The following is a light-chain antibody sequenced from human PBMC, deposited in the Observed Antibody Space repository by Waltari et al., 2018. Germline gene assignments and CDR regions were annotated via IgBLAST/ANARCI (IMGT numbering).Light chain of an antibody. J-gene: IGKJ2*03. CDR3: QQHNSNPYS. Sequence: LPMTQSPSSLSASVGDRVNITCRASQGISSYLAWYQQKPGKAPKLLIYKASTLQSGVPSRFSGSGSGTDFTLTISSLQPEDFATYYCQQHNSNPYSFGQGTKVEIK. CDR2: KAS. CDR1: QGISSY. V-gene: IGKV1-9*01.